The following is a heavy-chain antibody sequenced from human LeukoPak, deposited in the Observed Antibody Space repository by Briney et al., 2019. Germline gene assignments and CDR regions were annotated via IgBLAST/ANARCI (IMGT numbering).Heavy chain of an antibody. CDR1: GGSISSYY. CDR3: ARSDGYGLVGI. J-gene: IGHJ3*02. V-gene: IGHV4-59*01. Sequence: TSETLSLTCSVSGGSISSYYWSWIRQPPGKGLEWIGYIYYSGSTNYNPSLKSRATISVETSKNEFSLKLRSVTAADTAVYYCARSDGYGLVGIWGQGTMVTVSS. D-gene: IGHD3-10*01. CDR2: IYYSGST.